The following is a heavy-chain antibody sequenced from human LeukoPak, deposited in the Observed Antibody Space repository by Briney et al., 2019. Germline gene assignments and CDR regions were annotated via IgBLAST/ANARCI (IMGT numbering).Heavy chain of an antibody. CDR2: ISSSSSYI. D-gene: IGHD6-13*01. J-gene: IGHJ6*03. V-gene: IGHV3-21*01. Sequence: GGSLRLSCAASGFTFSGYSMNWVRQAPGKGLEWVSSISSSSSYIYYADSVKGRFTISRDNAKNSLYLQMNSLRAEDTAVYYCARSSYSSSWYSPLGYYYYYMDVWGKGTTVTVSS. CDR1: GFTFSGYS. CDR3: ARSSYSSSWYSPLGYYYYYMDV.